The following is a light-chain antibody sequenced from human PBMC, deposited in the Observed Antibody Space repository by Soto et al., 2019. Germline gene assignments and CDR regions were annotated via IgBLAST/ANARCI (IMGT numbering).Light chain of an antibody. CDR3: HQSATSPWT. Sequence: EIVLTQSPGTLSLSPGEGATLFCRPSQSLPSSYIAWYQQRPGQSPRLLIYGASSRATGIPDRYSGSGSGPDFTLTITRLEPEDFAVYFCHQSATSPWTFGQGTKVEIK. V-gene: IGKV3-20*01. CDR2: GAS. CDR1: QSLPSSY. J-gene: IGKJ1*01.